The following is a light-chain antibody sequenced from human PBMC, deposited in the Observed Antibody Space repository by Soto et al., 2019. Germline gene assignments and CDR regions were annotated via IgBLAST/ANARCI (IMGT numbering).Light chain of an antibody. CDR2: EDT. J-gene: IGLJ3*02. V-gene: IGLV2-14*01. Sequence: QSVLTQPASVSGSPGQSITISCTGTTSDVDGYNFVSWYQQHPGKAPKLMIYEDTHRPSGVSDRLSGSKTGNTASLTISGLQAEDEADYYCSSYTSSSTPWVFGGGTQLTVL. CDR1: TSDVDGYNF. CDR3: SSYTSSSTPWV.